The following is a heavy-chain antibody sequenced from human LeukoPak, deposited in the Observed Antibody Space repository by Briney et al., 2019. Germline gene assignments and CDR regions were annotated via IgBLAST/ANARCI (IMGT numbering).Heavy chain of an antibody. V-gene: IGHV3-48*01. CDR3: AREPTYSSSWYTSCDY. Sequence: GGSLRLSCAASGFNFNNYNMNWVRQAPGKGLEWVSYITHSSSSIYYADSVKGRFTISRDNAKNSLYLQMNSLRAEDTAVYYCAREPTYSSSWYTSCDYWGQGTLVTVSS. D-gene: IGHD6-13*01. CDR2: ITHSSSSI. CDR1: GFNFNNYN. J-gene: IGHJ4*02.